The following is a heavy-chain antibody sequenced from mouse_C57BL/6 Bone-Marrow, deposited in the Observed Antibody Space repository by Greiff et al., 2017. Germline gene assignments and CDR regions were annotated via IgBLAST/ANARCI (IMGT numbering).Heavy chain of an antibody. V-gene: IGHV1-5*01. J-gene: IGHJ4*01. CDR2: IYPGNSDT. Sequence: EVQLQQSGTVLARPGASVKMSCKTSGYTFTSYWMHWVKQRPGQGLEWIGAIYPGNSDTSYNQKFKGKAKLTAVTSASTAYLELSSLTNEDSAVYYSTRNYGSSYGAMDYWGQGTSVTASS. CDR3: TRNYGSSYGAMDY. CDR1: GYTFTSYW. D-gene: IGHD1-1*01.